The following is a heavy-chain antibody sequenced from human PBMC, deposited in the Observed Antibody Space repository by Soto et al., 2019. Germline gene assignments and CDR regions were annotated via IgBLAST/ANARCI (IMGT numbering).Heavy chain of an antibody. D-gene: IGHD6-13*01. Sequence: SQTLSLTCAISGDSVSSNSAAWNWIRQSPSRGLEWLGRTYYRSKWYNDYAVSVKSRITINPDTSKNQFSLQLNSVTPEDTAVYYCARDPGYSSSWKKSYYYYGMDVWGQGTTVNVS. CDR2: TYYRSKWYN. V-gene: IGHV6-1*01. CDR1: GDSVSSNSAA. CDR3: ARDPGYSSSWKKSYYYYGMDV. J-gene: IGHJ6*02.